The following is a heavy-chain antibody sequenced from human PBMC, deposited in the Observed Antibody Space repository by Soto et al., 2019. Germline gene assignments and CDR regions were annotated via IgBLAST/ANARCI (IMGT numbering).Heavy chain of an antibody. D-gene: IGHD2-15*01. CDR2: ISYDGSNK. J-gene: IGHJ6*02. CDR3: AKAAPYCSGGSCSPYYYYGMDV. CDR1: GFTFSSYG. Sequence: QVQLVESGGGVVQPGRSLRLSCAASGFTFSSYGMHWVRQAPGKGLEWVAVISYDGSNKYYADSVKGRFTISRDNSKNTLYLQMNSLRAEDTAVYYCAKAAPYCSGGSCSPYYYYGMDVWGQGTTVTVSS. V-gene: IGHV3-30*18.